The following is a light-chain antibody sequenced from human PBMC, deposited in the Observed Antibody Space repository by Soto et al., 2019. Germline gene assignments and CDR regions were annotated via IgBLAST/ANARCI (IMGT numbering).Light chain of an antibody. CDR3: KHLNSYPIT. Sequence: IQLTQFPSSLSASVGDRVTITCRASQGVSSHLAWHQQKPGKAPKLLISEVYTLQSGVQSRFSGSGSGTDFTLTIRSLQPEDFATYYCKHLNSYPITFGQGTRLEIK. V-gene: IGKV1-9*01. CDR2: EVY. J-gene: IGKJ5*01. CDR1: QGVSSH.